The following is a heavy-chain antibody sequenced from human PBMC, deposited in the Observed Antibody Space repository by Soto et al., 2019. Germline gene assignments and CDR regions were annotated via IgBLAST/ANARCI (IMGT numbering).Heavy chain of an antibody. J-gene: IGHJ6*03. CDR1: GFTFSSYG. Sequence: GGSLRLSCAASGFTFSSYGMHWVRQAPGKGLEWVAVISYDGSNKYYADSVKGRFTISRDNSKNTLYLQMNSLRAEDTAVYYCAKDTAYCSSTSCYHYYYYMDVWGKGTTVTVSS. V-gene: IGHV3-30*18. D-gene: IGHD2-2*01. CDR3: AKDTAYCSSTSCYHYYYYMDV. CDR2: ISYDGSNK.